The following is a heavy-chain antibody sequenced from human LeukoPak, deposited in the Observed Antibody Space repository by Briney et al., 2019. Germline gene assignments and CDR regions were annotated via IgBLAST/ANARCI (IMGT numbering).Heavy chain of an antibody. CDR3: AASPPGGPIDY. D-gene: IGHD3-16*01. V-gene: IGHV3-21*01. CDR2: ISRDSRTI. J-gene: IGHJ4*02. CDR1: GFTFSSYS. Sequence: AESLRLSCAASGFTFSSYSEHWVRQAPGKGLEWVSIISRDSRTIIYADSVKGRFTISRDNARNSLYLQMSSLRAEDTAVYFCAASPPGGPIDYWGQGALVSVSS.